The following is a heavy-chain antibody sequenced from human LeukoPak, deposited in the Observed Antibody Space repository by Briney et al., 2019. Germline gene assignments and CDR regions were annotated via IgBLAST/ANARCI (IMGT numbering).Heavy chain of an antibody. J-gene: IGHJ4*02. Sequence: PGGSLRLSCAASGFTFSSYAMTWVRQAPGKGLEWVSAISGSGGSTYYADSVKGRFTISRDNSKNTLYLQMNSLRAEDTAVYYCAKDVRYCSSTSCYPENLDYWGQGTLVTVSS. CDR3: AKDVRYCSSTSCYPENLDY. CDR1: GFTFSSYA. CDR2: ISGSGGST. V-gene: IGHV3-23*01. D-gene: IGHD2-2*01.